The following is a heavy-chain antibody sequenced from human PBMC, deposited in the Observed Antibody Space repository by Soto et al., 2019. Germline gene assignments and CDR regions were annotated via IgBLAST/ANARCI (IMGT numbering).Heavy chain of an antibody. CDR2: IGPESGAT. V-gene: IGHV1-2*02. Sequence: GASVKVSCKASGYTFTGHYIHWVRQVPEQGPEWMGEIGPESGATRYAQKFQGRVTMTRDMSITTVYMELNNLSPDDTAVYYCGRGRSGQIVVFYWGQGTPVTVSS. J-gene: IGHJ4*02. CDR3: GRGRSGQIVVFY. CDR1: GYTFTGHY. D-gene: IGHD5-12*01.